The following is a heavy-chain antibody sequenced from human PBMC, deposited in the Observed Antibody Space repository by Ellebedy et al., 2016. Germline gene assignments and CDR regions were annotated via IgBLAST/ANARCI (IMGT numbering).Heavy chain of an antibody. V-gene: IGHV3-7*01. Sequence: GGSLRLSCAASGFTFSTYWMSWVRQAPGKGLEWVATIVRDGSDQYYVDSLKGRFTVSRDDAKNSVYLQLNSLRAEDSGIYYCARDTNGWSRDYWGQGTLVTVSS. CDR1: GFTFSTYW. J-gene: IGHJ4*02. CDR2: IVRDGSDQ. D-gene: IGHD2-8*01. CDR3: ARDTNGWSRDY.